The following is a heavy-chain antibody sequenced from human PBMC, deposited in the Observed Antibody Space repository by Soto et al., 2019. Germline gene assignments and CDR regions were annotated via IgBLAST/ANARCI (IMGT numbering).Heavy chain of an antibody. D-gene: IGHD3-10*01. CDR3: ARDYGAGSYGIDY. CDR2: IHNSGTT. Sequence: PSETLSLTCTVSGASINTYYWAWIRQPPGKGLEWIGYIHNSGTTDYNPSLKSRVTMSVDTSKSQFSLKLSSVTAADTAVHYCARDYGAGSYGIDYWGQGTLVTVSS. V-gene: IGHV4-59*01. J-gene: IGHJ4*02. CDR1: GASINTYY.